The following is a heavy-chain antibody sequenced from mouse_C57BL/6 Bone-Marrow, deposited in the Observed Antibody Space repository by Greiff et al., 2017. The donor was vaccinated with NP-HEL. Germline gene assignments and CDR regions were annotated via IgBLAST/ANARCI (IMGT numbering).Heavy chain of an antibody. Sequence: VQLQESGAELVRPGASVTLSCKASGYTFTDYEMHWVKQTPVHGLEWIGAIDPETGGTAYNQKFKGKAILTADKSSSTAYMELRSLTSEDSAVDYCTREITTVVATMDYWGQGTSVTVSS. CDR1: GYTFTDYE. V-gene: IGHV1-15*01. J-gene: IGHJ4*01. D-gene: IGHD1-1*01. CDR3: TREITTVVATMDY. CDR2: IDPETGGT.